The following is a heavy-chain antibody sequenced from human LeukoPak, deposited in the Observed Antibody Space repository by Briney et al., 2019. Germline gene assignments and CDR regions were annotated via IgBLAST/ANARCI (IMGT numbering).Heavy chain of an antibody. CDR2: INPNSGDT. Sequence: EASVKVSCKASGYTFTGYYMHWVRQAPGQGLEWMGWINPNSGDTNYAQKFQGRVTMTRDTSISTAYMELSRLRSDDTAVYYCARVEGYSGYEMDYWGQGTLVTVSS. CDR1: GYTFTGYY. D-gene: IGHD5-12*01. V-gene: IGHV1-2*02. J-gene: IGHJ4*02. CDR3: ARVEGYSGYEMDY.